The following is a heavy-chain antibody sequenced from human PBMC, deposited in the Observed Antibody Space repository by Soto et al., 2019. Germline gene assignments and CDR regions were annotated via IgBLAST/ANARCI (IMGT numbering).Heavy chain of an antibody. V-gene: IGHV3-66*01. D-gene: IGHD1-1*01. J-gene: IGHJ4*02. CDR3: ARDKKGNVGTTFDY. Sequence: GGSLRLSCAASGFTVSNNYMSWVRQAPGKGLEWVSVIYSGTSTYYADSVKGRFTISRDNSKNTLYLQMNSLRAEDTAVYYCARDKKGNVGTTFDYWGQGTLVTVSS. CDR2: IYSGTST. CDR1: GFTVSNNY.